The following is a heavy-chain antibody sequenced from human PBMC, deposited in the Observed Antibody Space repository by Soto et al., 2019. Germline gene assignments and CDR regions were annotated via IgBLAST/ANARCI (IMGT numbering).Heavy chain of an antibody. Sequence: GGSLRLSCAASGFTFTSHWMHWVRQAPGKGLEWVAFITNDGSNKYYADSVKGRFTISRDNSKNTLYLQMNSLRAEDTAVYYCAKPGAAGTFDYWGQGTLVTVSS. CDR3: AKPGAAGTFDY. CDR1: GFTFTSHW. D-gene: IGHD6-13*01. V-gene: IGHV3-30*18. J-gene: IGHJ4*02. CDR2: ITNDGSNK.